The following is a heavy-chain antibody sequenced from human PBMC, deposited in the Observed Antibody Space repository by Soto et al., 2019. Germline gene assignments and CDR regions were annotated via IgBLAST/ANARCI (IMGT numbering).Heavy chain of an antibody. J-gene: IGHJ4*02. V-gene: IGHV3-30*18. CDR1: GFTFSSYG. CDR3: GKVSTYYYDSTFEY. Sequence: QVQLVESGGGVVQPGRSLRLSCAASGFTFSSYGMHWVRQAPGKGLEWVAIISYDGNYKYYADSVKGRFNISRDNSKNTLYLQMNSLRAEDTAVYYCGKVSTYYYDSTFEYWGQGTLVTVSS. D-gene: IGHD3-22*01. CDR2: ISYDGNYK.